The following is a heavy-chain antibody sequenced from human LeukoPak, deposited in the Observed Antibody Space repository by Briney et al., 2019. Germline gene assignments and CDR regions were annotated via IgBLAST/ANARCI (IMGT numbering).Heavy chain of an antibody. CDR3: AKPRSLNIVGGAVDY. J-gene: IGHJ4*02. Sequence: PGGSLRLSCAASGFTFSSYGMHWVRQAPGKGLEWVAFIRYDGSNKYYEDSVKGRFTFSRDNSKNTLYLQMNSLRAEDTAVYYCAKPRSLNIVGGAVDYWGQGTLVTVSS. D-gene: IGHD1-26*01. CDR1: GFTFSSYG. V-gene: IGHV3-30*02. CDR2: IRYDGSNK.